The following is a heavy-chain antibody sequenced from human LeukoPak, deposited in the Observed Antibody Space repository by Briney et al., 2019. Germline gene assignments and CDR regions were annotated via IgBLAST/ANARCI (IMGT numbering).Heavy chain of an antibody. CDR3: ARAPPRGSYYRGYFDY. D-gene: IGHD3-10*01. CDR2: IYYRGST. Sequence: SETLSLTCTVSGGSISSSSYYWGWIRQPPGKGLEWIGYIYYRGSTYYNPSLKSRVTISVDTSKNQFSLNLSSVTAADTAVYYCARAPPRGSYYRGYFDYWGQGTLVTVSS. J-gene: IGHJ4*02. V-gene: IGHV4-39*07. CDR1: GGSISSSSYY.